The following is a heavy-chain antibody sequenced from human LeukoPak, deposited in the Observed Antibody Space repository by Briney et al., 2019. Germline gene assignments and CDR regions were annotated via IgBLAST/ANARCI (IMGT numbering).Heavy chain of an antibody. CDR2: IYHSGST. Sequence: PSQTLSLTCAVSGGSISSGGYSWSWIRQPPGKGLEWIGYIYHSGSTYYNPSLKSRVTISVDRSKNQFSLKLSSVTAADTAVYYCARTSTRLLPTAAYFDYWGQGTLVTVSS. D-gene: IGHD1-1*01. J-gene: IGHJ4*02. V-gene: IGHV4-30-2*01. CDR1: GGSISSGGYS. CDR3: ARTSTRLLPTAAYFDY.